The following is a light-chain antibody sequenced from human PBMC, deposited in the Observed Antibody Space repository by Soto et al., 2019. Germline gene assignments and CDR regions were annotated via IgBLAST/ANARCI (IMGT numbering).Light chain of an antibody. CDR2: DAS. V-gene: IGKV3-11*01. Sequence: EIFLTQSPATLSLSPVESATLSCRASQNINRYLAWYHQKPGQPPRLLIYDASTRATGIPARFSGSGSGTDFTLTISSLEPEDFAVYYCQQRSNWPITFGQGTRLEIK. CDR1: QNINRY. CDR3: QQRSNWPIT. J-gene: IGKJ5*01.